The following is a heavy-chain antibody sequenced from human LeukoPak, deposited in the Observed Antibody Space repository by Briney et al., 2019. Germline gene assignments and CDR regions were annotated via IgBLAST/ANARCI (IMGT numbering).Heavy chain of an antibody. CDR1: GGSISSHY. CDR3: ARALGSSIYYFYG. V-gene: IGHV4-59*11. Sequence: SETLSLTCIVSGGSISSHYWSWIRQPPGKGLEWIGYIHYSGSTNDNPSLKSRVTISLDTSKNQFSLKLSSVTAADTAVYYCARALGSSIYYFYGWGQGTLVTVSS. D-gene: IGHD2-21*01. J-gene: IGHJ4*02. CDR2: IHYSGST.